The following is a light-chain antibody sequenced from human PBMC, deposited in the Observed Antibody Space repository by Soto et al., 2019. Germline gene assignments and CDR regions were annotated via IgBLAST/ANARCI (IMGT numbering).Light chain of an antibody. CDR2: AAA. Sequence: DIQMTQSPSSVSASVGDRVTITCRARQDIRIWLAWYQQKPGKAPKFLIFAAANLRSGVPSRFSGRGSGTHFTLTINNLLPEDSATYYCQQAHSLPVFGGGTKVEI. CDR1: QDIRIW. J-gene: IGKJ4*01. V-gene: IGKV1D-12*01. CDR3: QQAHSLPV.